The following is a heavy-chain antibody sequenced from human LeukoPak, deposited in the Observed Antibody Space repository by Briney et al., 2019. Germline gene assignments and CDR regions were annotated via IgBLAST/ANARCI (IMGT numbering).Heavy chain of an antibody. CDR2: ISAYNGNT. Sequence: ASVKVSCKASGYTFTSYGISWVRQAPGQGLEWMGWISAYNGNTNYAQKLQGRVTMTTDTSTSTAYMELRSLRSDDTAVYYCAREVGSSWFLARELSNNWFDPWGQGTLVTVSS. V-gene: IGHV1-18*01. J-gene: IGHJ5*02. CDR3: AREVGSSWFLARELSNNWFDP. D-gene: IGHD6-13*01. CDR1: GYTFTSYG.